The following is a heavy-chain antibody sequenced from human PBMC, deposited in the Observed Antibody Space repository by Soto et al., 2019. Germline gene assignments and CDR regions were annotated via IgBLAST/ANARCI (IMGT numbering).Heavy chain of an antibody. J-gene: IGHJ4*02. V-gene: IGHV4-31*03. CDR2: IYYSGST. Sequence: QVQLRESGPGLVKPSQTLSLTCTVSGGSISSGGYYWSWIRQHPGKGLEWIGYIYYSGSTYYNPSLKSRVTISVDTSKNQFPLKLSSVTAADTAVYYCARGGYSYGSSYFDYWGQGTLVTVSS. CDR1: GGSISSGGYY. CDR3: ARGGYSYGSSYFDY. D-gene: IGHD5-18*01.